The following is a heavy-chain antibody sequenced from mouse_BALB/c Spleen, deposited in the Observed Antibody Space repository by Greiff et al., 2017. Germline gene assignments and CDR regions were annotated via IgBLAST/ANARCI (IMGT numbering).Heavy chain of an antibody. Sequence: DVKLVESGGGLVKPGGSLKLSCAASGFTFSSYAMSWVRQTPEKRLEWVASISSGGSTYYPDSVKGRFTISRDNARNILYLQMSSLRSEDTAMYYCARGTTVVATWYFDVWGAGTTVTVSS. V-gene: IGHV5-6-5*01. CDR1: GFTFSSYA. CDR2: ISSGGST. J-gene: IGHJ1*01. CDR3: ARGTTVVATWYFDV. D-gene: IGHD1-1*01.